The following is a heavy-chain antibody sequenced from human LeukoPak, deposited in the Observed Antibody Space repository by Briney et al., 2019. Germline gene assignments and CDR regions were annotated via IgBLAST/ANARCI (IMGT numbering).Heavy chain of an antibody. V-gene: IGHV3-23*01. D-gene: IGHD6-19*01. Sequence: GGSLRLSCAASGFTFSSYAMSWVRQAPGKGLEWVSAISGSGGSTYYADSVKGRFTISRDNSKNTLYLQMNSLRAEDTAVYYCAKDERGSSGWLFAGWFDPWGQGTLVTVSS. CDR2: ISGSGGST. CDR1: GFTFSSYA. CDR3: AKDERGSSGWLFAGWFDP. J-gene: IGHJ5*02.